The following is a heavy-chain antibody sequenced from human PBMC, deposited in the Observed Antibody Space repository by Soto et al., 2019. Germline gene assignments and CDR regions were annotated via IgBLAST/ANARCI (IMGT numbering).Heavy chain of an antibody. J-gene: IGHJ4*02. CDR3: PHAGDYALLTFAH. CDR1: GFSLSTYHMG. CDR2: IYWDDDK. Sequence: QITLKESGPPLVRPAQTLTLTCDFSGFSLSTYHMGVAWIRQPPGKALEWLALIYWDDDKRYSPSLKDRLATSKDPSSTQVALTTTNMDPGDTATYFCPHAGDYALLTFAHWGPGPLVTVSS. D-gene: IGHD4-17*01. V-gene: IGHV2-5*02.